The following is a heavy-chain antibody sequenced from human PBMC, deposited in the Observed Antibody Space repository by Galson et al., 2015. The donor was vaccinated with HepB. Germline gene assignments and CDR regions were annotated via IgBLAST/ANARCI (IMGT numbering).Heavy chain of an antibody. D-gene: IGHD3-22*01. J-gene: IGHJ4*02. Sequence: SLRLSCAASGFTFSSYGMHWVRQAPGKGLEWVAVIWYDGSNKYYADSVKGRFTISRDNSKNTLYLQMNSPRAEDTAVYYCAREALDSSGYYTLGYWGQGTLVTVSS. CDR2: IWYDGSNK. V-gene: IGHV3-33*08. CDR3: AREALDSSGYYTLGY. CDR1: GFTFSSYG.